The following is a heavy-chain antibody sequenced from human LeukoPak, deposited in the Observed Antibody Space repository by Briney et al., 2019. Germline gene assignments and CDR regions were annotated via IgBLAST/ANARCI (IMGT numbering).Heavy chain of an antibody. CDR2: IYHSGST. J-gene: IGHJ4*02. D-gene: IGHD6-6*01. Sequence: SETLSLTCNVSGGSIRGYYRSWIRQPPGKGLEWIGSIYHSGSTYYNPSLKSRVTISVDTSKNQFSLKLSSVTAADTAVYYCAREHMSIAARWARFDYWGQGTLVTVSS. CDR1: GGSIRGYY. CDR3: AREHMSIAARWARFDY. V-gene: IGHV4-38-2*02.